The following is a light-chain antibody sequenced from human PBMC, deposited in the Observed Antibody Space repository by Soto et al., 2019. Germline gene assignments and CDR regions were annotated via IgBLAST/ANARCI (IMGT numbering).Light chain of an antibody. CDR2: GSL. CDR3: HQYGDSPYS. CDR1: QRISANY. J-gene: IGKJ2*01. Sequence: VVLTQSPGTLSLSPGERATLSCRATQRISANYIAWYQLKAGQAPRLLIHGSLTRAAGIPDRFSGSGSVADFTLTIARVEPEDFAVYFCHQYGDSPYSFGQGTKLDIK. V-gene: IGKV3-20*01.